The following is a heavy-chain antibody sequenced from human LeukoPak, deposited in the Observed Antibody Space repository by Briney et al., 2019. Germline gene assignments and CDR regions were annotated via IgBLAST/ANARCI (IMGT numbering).Heavy chain of an antibody. CDR3: ATIATAVTT. CDR1: GGSISNYY. CDR2: IYYSGST. J-gene: IGHJ5*02. D-gene: IGHD6-13*01. Sequence: PSETLSLTCTVSGGSISNYYWSWIRQPPGKGLEWIGYIYYSGSTNYNPSLKSRVTMSLDTSKNQFSLKLSSVTAADTAVYYCATIATAVTTWGQGTLVTVSS. V-gene: IGHV4-59*01.